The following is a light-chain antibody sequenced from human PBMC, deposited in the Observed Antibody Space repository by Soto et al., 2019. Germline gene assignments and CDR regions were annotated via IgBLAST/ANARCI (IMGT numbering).Light chain of an antibody. CDR2: EAS. Sequence: DIQMTQSPSTLSASVGDTVTITCRASQRFSTWLAWYQQKPGKAPNLLIYEASSLESGVPSRFSGSGSGTEFTLTISSLQPDDFATYYFQQYNSYSGTFGQGTKVEIK. CDR3: QQYNSYSGT. V-gene: IGKV1-5*03. J-gene: IGKJ1*01. CDR1: QRFSTW.